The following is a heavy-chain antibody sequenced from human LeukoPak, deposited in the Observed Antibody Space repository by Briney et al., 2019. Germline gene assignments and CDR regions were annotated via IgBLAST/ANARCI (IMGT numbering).Heavy chain of an antibody. CDR2: IYYNGGT. CDR3: ARVLRAASWRSYDY. Sequence: SETLSLTCTVSGDSVSNSLYYWSWIRQPPGKGLEWIGYIYYNGGTNYNPSLKSRVTISIDTSTNQFSLRLNSMTAADTAVYYCARVLRAASWRSYDYWGQGSLVTVSS. CDR1: GDSVSNSLYY. D-gene: IGHD5-18*01. V-gene: IGHV4-61*01. J-gene: IGHJ4*02.